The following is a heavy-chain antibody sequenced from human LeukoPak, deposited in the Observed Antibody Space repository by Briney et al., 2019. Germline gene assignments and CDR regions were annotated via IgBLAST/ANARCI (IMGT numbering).Heavy chain of an antibody. CDR2: IHYDGSSK. J-gene: IGHJ4*02. Sequence: GGSLRLSCAASGFTFNNYGMHWVRQAPGKGLEWVAFIHYDGSSKYYADSVKGRFTISRDNSKNTLYLQMNSLRAEDTAVYYCAKGGDSSSSVVDYWGQGTLVTVSS. D-gene: IGHD6-6*01. CDR3: AKGGDSSSSVVDY. CDR1: GFTFNNYG. V-gene: IGHV3-30*02.